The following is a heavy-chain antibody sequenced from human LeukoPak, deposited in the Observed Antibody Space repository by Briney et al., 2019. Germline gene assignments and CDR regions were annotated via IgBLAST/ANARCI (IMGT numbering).Heavy chain of an antibody. CDR3: ARDTYYDFWSGYSDFDP. Sequence: GGSLRLSCAASGFTFDDYGMSWVRQAPGKGLEWVSGINWNGGSTGYADSVKGRFTISRDNAKNSLYLQMNSLRAEDTALYYCARDTYYDFWSGYSDFDPWGQGTLVTVSS. D-gene: IGHD3-3*01. CDR1: GFTFDDYG. CDR2: INWNGGST. J-gene: IGHJ5*02. V-gene: IGHV3-20*04.